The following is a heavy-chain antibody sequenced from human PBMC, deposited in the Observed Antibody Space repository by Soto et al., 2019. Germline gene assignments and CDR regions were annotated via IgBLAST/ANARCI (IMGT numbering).Heavy chain of an antibody. CDR3: ARGSVYSSSNDFDY. V-gene: IGHV1-18*04. CDR2: ISAYNGNT. CDR1: GYNFTSYG. D-gene: IGHD6-6*01. J-gene: IGHJ4*02. Sequence: GYNFTSYGISWVRQAPGQGLEWMGWISAYNGNTNYAQKLQGRVTMTTGTSTSTAYMELRSLRSDDTAVYYCARGSVYSSSNDFDYWGQGTLVTVSS.